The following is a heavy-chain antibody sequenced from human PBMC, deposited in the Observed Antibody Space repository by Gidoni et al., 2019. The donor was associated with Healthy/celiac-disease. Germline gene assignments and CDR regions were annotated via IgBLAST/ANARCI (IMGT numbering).Heavy chain of an antibody. D-gene: IGHD5-12*01. CDR2: IYYSGST. J-gene: IGHJ4*02. V-gene: IGHV4-39*01. CDR3: ARLSGYDRKGYYDY. Sequence: GLEWIGSIYYSGSTYYNPSLKNRVTISVDTSKNQFSLKLSSVTAADTAVYYCARLSGYDRKGYYDYWGQGTLVTVSS.